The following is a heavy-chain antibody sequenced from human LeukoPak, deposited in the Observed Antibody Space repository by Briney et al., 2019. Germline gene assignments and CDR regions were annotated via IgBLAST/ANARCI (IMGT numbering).Heavy chain of an antibody. V-gene: IGHV3-53*01. J-gene: IGHJ4*02. CDR1: GFNFRDHW. CDR2: IYSGGST. CDR3: ARRDGYNYGFFDY. D-gene: IGHD5-24*01. Sequence: PGGSLRPSCAVSGFNFRDHWMDWVRQAPGKGLEWVSVIYSGGSTYYADSVKGRFTISRDNSKNTLYLQMNSLRAEDTAVYYCARRDGYNYGFFDYWGQGTLVTVSS.